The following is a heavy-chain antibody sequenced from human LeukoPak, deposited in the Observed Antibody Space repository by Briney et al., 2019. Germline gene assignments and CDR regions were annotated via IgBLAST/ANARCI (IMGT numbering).Heavy chain of an antibody. V-gene: IGHV4-34*01. Sequence: SETLSLTCAVYGGSFSGYYWSWIRQPPGKGLEWIWEINHSGSTNYNPSLKSRVTISVDTSKNQFSLKLSSVTAADTAVYYCATTTIRLGYWGQGTLVTVSS. D-gene: IGHD1-26*01. CDR3: ATTTIRLGY. J-gene: IGHJ4*02. CDR2: INHSGST. CDR1: GGSFSGYY.